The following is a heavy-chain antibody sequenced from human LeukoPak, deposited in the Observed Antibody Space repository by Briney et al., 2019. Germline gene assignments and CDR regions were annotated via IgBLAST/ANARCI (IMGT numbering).Heavy chain of an antibody. J-gene: IGHJ4*02. CDR2: ISGSGGST. CDR1: GFTFSSYA. CDR3: AKDRGSSIVVVPAACDY. D-gene: IGHD2-2*01. Sequence: HAGGSLRLSCAASGFTFSSYAMSWVRQAPGKGLEWASAISGSGGSTYYADSVKGRFTISRDNSKNTLYLQMNSLRAEDTAVYYCAKDRGSSIVVVPAACDYWGQGTLVTVSS. V-gene: IGHV3-23*01.